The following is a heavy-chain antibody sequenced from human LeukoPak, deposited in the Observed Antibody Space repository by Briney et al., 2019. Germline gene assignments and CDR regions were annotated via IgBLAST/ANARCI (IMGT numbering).Heavy chain of an antibody. D-gene: IGHD3-10*01. CDR3: ARGTYYYGSGSQPGAFDI. Sequence: GGSLRLSCAASGFTFSSYGMHWVRQAPGKGLEWVAVIWYGGSNKYYADSVKGRFTISRDNSKNTLYLQMNSLRAEDTAVYYCARGTYYYGSGSQPGAFDIWGQGTMVTVSS. CDR2: IWYGGSNK. J-gene: IGHJ3*02. V-gene: IGHV3-33*08. CDR1: GFTFSSYG.